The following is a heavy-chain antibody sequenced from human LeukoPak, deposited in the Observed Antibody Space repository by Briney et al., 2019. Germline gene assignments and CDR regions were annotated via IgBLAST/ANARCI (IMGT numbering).Heavy chain of an antibody. CDR3: AKGVRITMVRGAFDI. D-gene: IGHD3-10*01. CDR2: ISWNSGSI. CDR1: GFTFDDYA. J-gene: IGHJ3*02. Sequence: GGSPRLSCAASGFTFDDYAMHWVRQAPGKGLEWVSGISWNSGSIGYADSVKGRFTISRDNVKNSLYLQMNSLRAEDTALYYCAKGVRITMVRGAFDIWGQGTMVTVSS. V-gene: IGHV3-9*01.